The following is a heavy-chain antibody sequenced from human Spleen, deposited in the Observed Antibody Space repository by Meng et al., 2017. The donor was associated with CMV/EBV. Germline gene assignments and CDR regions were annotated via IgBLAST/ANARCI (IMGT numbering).Heavy chain of an antibody. Sequence: AASGFSFSNSAMHWVRQAPGKGLQWVALMWYDGSNEYYADSVQGRFTISRDNSKNTLYLQMNSLRAEDTAVYYCAKGPTDFWSGMDNWGQGILVTVSS. D-gene: IGHD3-3*01. CDR2: MWYDGSNE. CDR1: GFSFSNSA. CDR3: AKGPTDFWSGMDN. V-gene: IGHV3-33*06. J-gene: IGHJ4*02.